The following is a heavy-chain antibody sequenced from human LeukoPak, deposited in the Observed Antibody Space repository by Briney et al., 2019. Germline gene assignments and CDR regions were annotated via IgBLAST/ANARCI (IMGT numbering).Heavy chain of an antibody. Sequence: GGSLRLSCTASGFTFGDYAMSWFRQAPGKGLEWVGFIRSKAYGGTTEYAASVKGRFTISRDDSKSIAYLQMNSLKTEDTAVYYCTRDRGVGAPLRDYWGQGTLVTVSS. V-gene: IGHV3-49*03. D-gene: IGHD1-26*01. CDR1: GFTFGDYA. CDR3: TRDRGVGAPLRDY. J-gene: IGHJ4*02. CDR2: IRSKAYGGTT.